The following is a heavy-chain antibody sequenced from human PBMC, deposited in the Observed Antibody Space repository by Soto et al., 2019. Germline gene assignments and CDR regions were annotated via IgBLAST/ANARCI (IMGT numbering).Heavy chain of an antibody. Sequence: EVQLLESGGGLVHPGGSLRLSCATSGFSFSSYAMTWLRQAPGKGLEWVSTISPTGGSTYYADSVTARFTISRDDSKKTLYLHMNSLRAEDTATYYCANYLLQWLGGSGPFDYWGHGTLVTVSS. J-gene: IGHJ4*01. V-gene: IGHV3-23*01. CDR2: ISPTGGST. D-gene: IGHD6-19*01. CDR1: GFSFSSYA. CDR3: ANYLLQWLGGSGPFDY.